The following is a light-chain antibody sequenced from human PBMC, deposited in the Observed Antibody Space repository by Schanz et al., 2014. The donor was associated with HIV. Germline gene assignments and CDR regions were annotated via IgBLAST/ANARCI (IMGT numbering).Light chain of an antibody. J-gene: IGKJ5*01. CDR3: QQYNDWPPIT. Sequence: ELMMTQSPATLSVSPGERATLSCRASQSVGSDLAWYQQKPGQAPRLLIYGVSMRATGIPARFTGSGSGTEFTLTISSLQSEDFAVYYCQQYNDWPPITFGQGTRLETK. V-gene: IGKV3-15*01. CDR2: GVS. CDR1: QSVGSD.